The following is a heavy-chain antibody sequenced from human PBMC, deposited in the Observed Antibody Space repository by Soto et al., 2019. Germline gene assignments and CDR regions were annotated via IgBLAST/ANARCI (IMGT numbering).Heavy chain of an antibody. D-gene: IGHD2-15*01. CDR3: ARELGTYGGNPSDY. CDR1: GFSFNTYA. V-gene: IGHV3-30-3*01. CDR2: ISSDGSNK. Sequence: QVQLVQSGGGVVQPGRSLRLSCAASGFSFNTYAIHWVRQAPGKGLEWVAVISSDGSNKYYADSVQGRFTISRDSSKNTLYLQMNSLSAEDTAVYYCARELGTYGGNPSDYWGQGALVTVSS. J-gene: IGHJ4*02.